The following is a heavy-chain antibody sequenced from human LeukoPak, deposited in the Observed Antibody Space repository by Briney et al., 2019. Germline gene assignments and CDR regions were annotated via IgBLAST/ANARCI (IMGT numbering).Heavy chain of an antibody. J-gene: IGHJ4*02. V-gene: IGHV3-7*01. D-gene: IGHD1-26*01. CDR1: GFTFISYW. CDR2: IKQDGSEK. Sequence: GGSLRLSCAASGFTFISYWMTWVRQAPGKGLEWVANIKQDGSEKYYVDSVKGRFTISRDNAKNTLYLQMNSLRAEDTAVYFCAREGGGSYYGTFDYWGQGTLVTVSS. CDR3: AREGGGSYYGTFDY.